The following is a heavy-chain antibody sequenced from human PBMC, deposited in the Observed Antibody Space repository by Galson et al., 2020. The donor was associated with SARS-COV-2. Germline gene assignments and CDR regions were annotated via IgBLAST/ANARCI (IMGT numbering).Heavy chain of an antibody. CDR3: AKDPSVAVLRSGHTFDI. Sequence: GGSLRLSCAASGFTFSSYGMHWVRQAPGKELEWVATTSYDGSNKYYADSVKGRFTISRDNSKNTLYLQMNSLRPEDTAVYYCAKDPSVAVLRSGHTFDIWGQGTMVTVSS. D-gene: IGHD2-21*01. J-gene: IGHJ3*02. V-gene: IGHV3-30*18. CDR1: GFTFSSYG. CDR2: TSYDGSNK.